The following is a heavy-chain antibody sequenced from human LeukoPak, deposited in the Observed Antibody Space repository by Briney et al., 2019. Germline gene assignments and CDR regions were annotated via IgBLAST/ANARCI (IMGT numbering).Heavy chain of an antibody. J-gene: IGHJ4*02. CDR1: GFTFSVFW. CDR3: ARDMWGTFDY. V-gene: IGHV3-74*01. Sequence: GGSLRLSRAASGFTFSVFWMHWVRQAPGTGPVWVSRINPDGSTTSYADSVKGRFTISRDNAKNTLYLQISSLRAEDTAVYYCARDMWGTFDYWGQGTLVTVSS. CDR2: INPDGSTT. D-gene: IGHD7-27*01.